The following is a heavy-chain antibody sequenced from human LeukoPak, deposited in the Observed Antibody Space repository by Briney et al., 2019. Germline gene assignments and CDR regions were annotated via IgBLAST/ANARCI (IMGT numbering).Heavy chain of an antibody. V-gene: IGHV3-53*01. CDR2: MYSGGST. J-gene: IGHJ3*02. CDR3: ARGYYDSSGPGALDI. CDR1: GFTVSSKY. Sequence: GGSLRLSCAVSGFTVSSKYMSWVRQAPGKGLEWVSVMYSGGSTKYADSVKGRFTISRDNSKNTLYLQMNSLRAEDTAVYYCARGYYDSSGPGALDIWGQGTMVTVSS. D-gene: IGHD3-22*01.